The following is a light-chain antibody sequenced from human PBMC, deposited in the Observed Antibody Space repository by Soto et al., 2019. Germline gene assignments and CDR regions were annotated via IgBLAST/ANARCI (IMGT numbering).Light chain of an antibody. CDR2: AAS. Sequence: DIQLTQSPSFLSASVEDRVTITCRASQGISSYLAWYQQKPGKAPKLLIYAASTLQSGVPSRFSGSGSGTEFTLTISSLHPEDFATYYCQQLNSYPHTFGQGTKLEIK. J-gene: IGKJ2*01. CDR3: QQLNSYPHT. CDR1: QGISSY. V-gene: IGKV1-9*01.